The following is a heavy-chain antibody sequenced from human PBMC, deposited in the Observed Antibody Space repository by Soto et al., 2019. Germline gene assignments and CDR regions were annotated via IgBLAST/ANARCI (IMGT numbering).Heavy chain of an antibody. D-gene: IGHD4-4*01. CDR2: FYYSGST. Sequence: QLHLQESGPGLVKTSETLSLTCTVSGDSVTSSSSYWGWIRQSPGRGLEWIGTFYYSGSTFYNPSLKRRVTISVDTSKNQFSLKLNSVAAADAAVYYCARHLVDYNKPPFDSWGQGTLVTVSS. V-gene: IGHV4-39*01. CDR1: GDSVTSSSSY. J-gene: IGHJ4*02. CDR3: ARHLVDYNKPPFDS.